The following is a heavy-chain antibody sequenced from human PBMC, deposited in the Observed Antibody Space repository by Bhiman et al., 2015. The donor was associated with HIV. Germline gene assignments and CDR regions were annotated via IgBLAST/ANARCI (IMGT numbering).Heavy chain of an antibody. CDR1: GFTFDDYA. CDR3: ASFYNIEVVPAAMSIPFDH. Sequence: EVQLVESGGGWVQPGRSLRLSCAASGFTFDDYAMHWVRQAPGKGLEWVSGISWNRGSLGYADSVKGRFTISRDNAKNSLYLQMNSLRAEDTAVYYCASFYNIEVVPAAMSIPFDHWGQGTLVTVSS. V-gene: IGHV3-9*01. J-gene: IGHJ4*02. CDR2: ISWNRGSL. D-gene: IGHD2-2*01.